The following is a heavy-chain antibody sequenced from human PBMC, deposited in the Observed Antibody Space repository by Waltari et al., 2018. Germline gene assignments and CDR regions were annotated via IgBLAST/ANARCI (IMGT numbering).Heavy chain of an antibody. CDR3: ARSQRDAGTIYFDY. V-gene: IGHV1-3*01. CDR1: GYTFTNSG. CDR2: SNAGTGNA. Sequence: QVPLVQSGAEIKKPGASVKVSCKASGYTFTNSGIHWVRQAPGQWLEWMGWSNAGTGNAKYSQNFQVRVTITRDTSANTAYMELSSLRSEDTAVYYCARSQRDAGTIYFDYWGQGTPVTVSS. J-gene: IGHJ4*02. D-gene: IGHD2-2*01.